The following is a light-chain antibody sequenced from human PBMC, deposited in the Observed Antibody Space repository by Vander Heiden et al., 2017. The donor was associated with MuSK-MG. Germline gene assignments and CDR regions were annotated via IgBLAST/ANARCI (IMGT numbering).Light chain of an antibody. CDR1: QSVSSN. Sequence: ASQSVSSNLAWYQQKPGQPPTLLIYGTSTRTTDVPARFSGSGSGTEFTRTSSSLQSEDFAVYLCQQYKSWPITFGQGTRLEIK. V-gene: IGKV3-15*01. CDR2: GTS. CDR3: QQYKSWPIT. J-gene: IGKJ5*01.